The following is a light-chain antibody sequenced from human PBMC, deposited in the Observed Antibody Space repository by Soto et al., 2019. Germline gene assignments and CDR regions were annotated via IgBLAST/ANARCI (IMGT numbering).Light chain of an antibody. CDR2: DVT. V-gene: IGLV2-11*01. CDR3: CSYACNSLCG. CDR1: SSDVGGYNY. J-gene: IGLJ1*01. Sequence: QSVLTQPRSVSGSPGQSVTISCTGTSSDVGGYNYVSWYQQHPGKAPKLMIYDVTKRPSGVPDRFSGSKSGNTASLTISGLQAEDEADYYCCSYACNSLCGFGTGTKLTVL.